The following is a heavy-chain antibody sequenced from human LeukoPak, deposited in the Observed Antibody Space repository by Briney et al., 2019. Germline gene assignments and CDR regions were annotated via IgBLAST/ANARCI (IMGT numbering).Heavy chain of an antibody. V-gene: IGHV1-24*01. CDR2: FDPEDGET. CDR1: GYTLTELS. D-gene: IGHD3-10*01. J-gene: IGHJ4*02. Sequence: ASVKVSCKVSGYTLTELSMHWVRQAPGKGLEWMGGFDPEDGETIYAQKFQGRVTMTEDTSTDTAYMELSSLRSEDTAVYYCARGARLGLWFGELAPLDYWGQGTLVTVSS. CDR3: ARGARLGLWFGELAPLDY.